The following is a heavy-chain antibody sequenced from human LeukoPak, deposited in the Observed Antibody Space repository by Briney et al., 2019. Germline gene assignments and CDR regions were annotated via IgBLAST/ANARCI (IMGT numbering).Heavy chain of an antibody. V-gene: IGHV3-23*01. CDR3: ARGPSGYHNT. CDR2: ISGSGGSI. D-gene: IGHD5-12*01. J-gene: IGHJ4*02. Sequence: PGGSLRLSCEASGFTFSSYGMSWVRQAPGKGLEWVSGISGSGGSIYYADSLKGRFTISRDNSKNTLYLQMNSLRAEDTAVYYCARGPSGYHNTGGQGTLVTVSS. CDR1: GFTFSSYG.